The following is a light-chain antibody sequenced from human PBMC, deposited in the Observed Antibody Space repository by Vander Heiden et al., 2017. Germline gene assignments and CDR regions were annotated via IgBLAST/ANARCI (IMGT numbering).Light chain of an antibody. J-gene: IGLJ2*01. V-gene: IGLV3-21*02. CDR2: DDG. CDR1: DIGSKS. Sequence: SYVLTQPTSVAVAPAQTARTTCGGYDIGSKSVHWYRQKAGQAPALVIYDDGDRPSGIPERCSVSNSGNTATLTISRVEAGDEADYFCQVWDNSSDQVVFGGGTRLTVL. CDR3: QVWDNSSDQVV.